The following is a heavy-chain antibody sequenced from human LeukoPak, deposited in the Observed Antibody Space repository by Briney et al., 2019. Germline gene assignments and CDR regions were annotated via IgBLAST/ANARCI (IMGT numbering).Heavy chain of an antibody. V-gene: IGHV1-18*01. CDR1: GYTFTSYG. Sequence: ASVKVSCKASGYTFTSYGISWVRQTPGQGLEWMGWISAYNGNTNYAQKLQGRVTMTTDTSTSTAYMELRSLRSDDTAVYYCARDMSYSGSYFLPMYGGQGTLVTVSS. J-gene: IGHJ4*02. D-gene: IGHD1-26*01. CDR2: ISAYNGNT. CDR3: ARDMSYSGSYFLPMY.